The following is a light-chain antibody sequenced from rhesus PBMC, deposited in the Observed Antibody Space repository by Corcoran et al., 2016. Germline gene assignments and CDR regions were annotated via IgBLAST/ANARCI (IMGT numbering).Light chain of an antibody. Sequence: DIQMTQSPSSLSVSVGDRVTITCRASQGISSWLAWYQLKPGKAPKLLIYKASGLQSGGPSRFSGSGSGTVFTLTINSLQPEDFEAYYCQQYNGAPYGFSQGTKVEI. CDR3: QQYNGAPYG. CDR1: QGISSW. V-gene: IGKV1-21*01. CDR2: KAS. J-gene: IGKJ2*01.